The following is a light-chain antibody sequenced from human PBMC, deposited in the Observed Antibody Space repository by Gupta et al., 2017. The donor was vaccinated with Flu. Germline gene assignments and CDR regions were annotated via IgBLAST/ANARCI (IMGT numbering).Light chain of an antibody. CDR3: CSYAGSYV. CDR2: EVS. J-gene: IGLJ1*01. Sequence: QSALTQPASVSGSPGQSITISCTGTSSDLGTYNLVSWYQQHPDKVPKLMIYEVSQRPSGISNRFSGSKSGNTASLTISGLQAEDEADYYCCSYAGSYVFGTGTKVTVL. CDR1: SSDLGTYNL. V-gene: IGLV2-23*02.